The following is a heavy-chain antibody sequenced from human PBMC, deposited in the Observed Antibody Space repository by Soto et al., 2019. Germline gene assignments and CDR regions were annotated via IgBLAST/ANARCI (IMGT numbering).Heavy chain of an antibody. D-gene: IGHD6-19*01. J-gene: IGHJ6*02. CDR1: GFTFSSYA. CDR2: ISGSGGST. Sequence: GGSLRLSCAASGFTFSSYAMSWVRQAPGKGLEWVSAISGSGGSTYYADSVKGRFTISRDNSENTLYLQMNSLRAEDTAVYYCAKTAVAGYYYYYGMDVWVQGTTVTVSS. CDR3: AKTAVAGYYYYYGMDV. V-gene: IGHV3-23*01.